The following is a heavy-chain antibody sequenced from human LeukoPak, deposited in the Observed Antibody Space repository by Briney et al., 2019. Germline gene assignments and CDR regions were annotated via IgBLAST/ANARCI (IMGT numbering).Heavy chain of an antibody. CDR2: IWYDGSNK. V-gene: IGHV3-33*06. J-gene: IGHJ4*02. D-gene: IGHD3-22*01. CDR1: GFTFSSYG. CDR3: AKTYDSSGYYLDY. Sequence: GRSLRLSCAASGFTFSSYGMHWVRQAPGKGLEWVAVIWYDGSNKYYADSVKGRFTISRDSSKNTLYLQMNSLRAEDTAVYYCAKTYDSSGYYLDYWGQGTLVTVSS.